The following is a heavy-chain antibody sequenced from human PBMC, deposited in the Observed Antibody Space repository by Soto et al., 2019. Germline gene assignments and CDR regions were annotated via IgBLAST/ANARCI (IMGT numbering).Heavy chain of an antibody. D-gene: IGHD6-25*01. CDR1: GGSITSSSHF. CDR3: AGQTFTIAAASYGRSNWSDP. Sequence: SETLSLTCTVSGGSITSSSHFWGWVRQPPGKGLEWIGTIYFTGNTYYTPSLKSRLTMSIDTSKNEFSLRLNSVTAADTAVYYCAGQTFTIAAASYGRSNWSDPWGPGTLVTVSS. J-gene: IGHJ5*02. V-gene: IGHV4-39*01. CDR2: IYFTGNT.